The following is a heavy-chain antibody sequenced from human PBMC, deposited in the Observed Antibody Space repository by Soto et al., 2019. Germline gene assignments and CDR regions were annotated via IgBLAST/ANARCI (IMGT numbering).Heavy chain of an antibody. J-gene: IGHJ5*02. CDR2: INHSGST. CDR1: GGSFIVYY. CDR3: ARSIVATITPDSNWFDP. D-gene: IGHD5-12*01. V-gene: IGHV4-34*01. Sequence: SETLSLTCSVYGGSFIVYYWSWIRQPPGKGLEWIGEINHSGSTNYNPSLKSRVTISVDTSKNQFSLKLSSVTAADTAVYYCARSIVATITPDSNWFDPWGQGNLVTVSS.